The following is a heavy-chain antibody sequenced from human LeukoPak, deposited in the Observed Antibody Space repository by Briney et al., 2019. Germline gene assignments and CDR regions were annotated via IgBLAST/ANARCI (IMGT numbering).Heavy chain of an antibody. Sequence: PSETLSLTCTVSGGSISSYYWSWSRKPPPTGLGWIGYIYYTGSTNYTPSLKSRVIISVDTSKIQFSLKLSSVTAADTAFYYCARSRTTMIRGSPNWSFDYWGQGILVTVSS. CDR2: IYYTGST. V-gene: IGHV4-59*01. D-gene: IGHD3-10*01. CDR1: GGSISSYY. CDR3: ARSRTTMIRGSPNWSFDY. J-gene: IGHJ4*02.